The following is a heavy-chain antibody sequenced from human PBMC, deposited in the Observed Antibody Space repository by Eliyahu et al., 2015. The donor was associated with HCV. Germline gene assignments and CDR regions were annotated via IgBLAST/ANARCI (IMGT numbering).Heavy chain of an antibody. CDR2: ISSSGSTI. CDR3: ARDKNDYGDSGVGY. D-gene: IGHD4-17*01. J-gene: IGHJ4*02. V-gene: IGHV3-11*01. Sequence: QVQLVESGGGLVKPGGSLRLSXAXSGXSFSDYYMXWIRQAPGKGLEWVSYISSSGSTIYYADSVKGRFTISRDNAKNSLYLQMNSLRAEDTAVYYCARDKNDYGDSGVGYWGQGTLVTVSS. CDR1: GXSFSDYY.